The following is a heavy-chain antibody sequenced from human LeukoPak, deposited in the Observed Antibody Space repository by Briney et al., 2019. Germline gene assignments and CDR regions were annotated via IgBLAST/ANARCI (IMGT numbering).Heavy chain of an antibody. CDR1: GASISSSHW. CDR3: ARGRDYSSSSGDFDY. CDR2: TYHSDYT. D-gene: IGHD6-6*01. V-gene: IGHV4-4*02. J-gene: IGHJ4*02. Sequence: PSGTLSLTCAVSGASISSSHWWSWVRQSPGTGLEWIGNTYHSDYTNYNPSLKSRVTISVDTSKNQLSLKLSPVTAADTAVYYCARGRDYSSSSGDFDYWGQGTLVTVSS.